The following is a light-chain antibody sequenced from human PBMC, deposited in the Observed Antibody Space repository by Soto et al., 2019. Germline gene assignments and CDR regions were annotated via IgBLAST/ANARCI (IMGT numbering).Light chain of an antibody. CDR1: QPVSSNF. Sequence: ELVLTQSPGTVSLSPGESATLSCRASQPVSSNFLAWYQQKPGQAPRLLIYGVSSRASGIPDRFCGSGSGTDFTLTISRREPEYVAVYYWHHHGSVTPLTVGHGTRRESK. CDR3: HHHGSVTPLT. CDR2: GVS. V-gene: IGKV3-20*01. J-gene: IGKJ5*01.